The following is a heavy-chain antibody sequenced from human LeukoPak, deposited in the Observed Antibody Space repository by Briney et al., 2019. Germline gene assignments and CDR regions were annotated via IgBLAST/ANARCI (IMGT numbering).Heavy chain of an antibody. CDR1: GYTFTGYY. D-gene: IGHD3-16*01. CDR2: INPNSGGT. J-gene: IGHJ4*02. CDR3: ARDYDYYFDY. V-gene: IGHV1-2*02. Sequence: ASVKVSCKASGYTFTGYYMHWVRQAPGQGLEWMGWINPNSGGTNYAQRFQGRVTMTRDTSITTAYMELSRLTSDDTAVYYCARDYDYYFDYWGQGTLVTVSS.